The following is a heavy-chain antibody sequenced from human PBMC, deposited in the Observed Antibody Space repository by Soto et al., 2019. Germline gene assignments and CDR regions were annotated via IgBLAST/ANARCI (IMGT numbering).Heavy chain of an antibody. Sequence: GGSLRLSCAASGFTFSNYAIDWVRQSPGKGLEWVSVISGSAGSTYYADSVKGRFTITRDNSKNTLYLQMNSLRAEDTAVYYCAKAGGAAGTVDYFDYWGQGTLVTVSS. V-gene: IGHV3-23*01. CDR2: ISGSAGST. CDR3: AKAGGAAGTVDYFDY. J-gene: IGHJ4*02. D-gene: IGHD6-13*01. CDR1: GFTFSNYA.